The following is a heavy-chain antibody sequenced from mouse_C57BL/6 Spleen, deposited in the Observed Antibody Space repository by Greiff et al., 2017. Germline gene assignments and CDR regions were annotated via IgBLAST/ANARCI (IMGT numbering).Heavy chain of an antibody. V-gene: IGHV1-69*01. Sequence: QVQLQQPGAELVMPGASVKLSCKASGYTFTSYWMHWVKQRPGQGLEWIGEIDPSDSYTNYNQKFKGKSTLTVDKSSSTAYMQLSSLTSEDSAVYYCARGGSSGYTGYWGQGTTLTVSS. CDR1: GYTFTSYW. CDR2: IDPSDSYT. J-gene: IGHJ2*01. D-gene: IGHD3-2*02. CDR3: ARGGSSGYTGY.